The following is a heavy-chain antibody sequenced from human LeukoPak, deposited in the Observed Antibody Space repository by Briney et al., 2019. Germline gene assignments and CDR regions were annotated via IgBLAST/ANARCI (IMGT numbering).Heavy chain of an antibody. D-gene: IGHD2-2*01. CDR2: LYSGGST. Sequence: GGSLRLSCAASGLIVSSKCMSWVRQAPGKGLEWVSSLYSGGSTYYADSVKGRFTISRDSSKNTAYLQMNSLRAEDTAVYFWAARDCSTTSCYAGLFDHWGQGILVTVSS. CDR3: AARDCSTTSCYAGLFDH. J-gene: IGHJ4*02. V-gene: IGHV3-53*01. CDR1: GLIVSSKC.